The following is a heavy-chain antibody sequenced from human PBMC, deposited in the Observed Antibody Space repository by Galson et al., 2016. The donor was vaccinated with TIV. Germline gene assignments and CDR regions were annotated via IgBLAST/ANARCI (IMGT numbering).Heavy chain of an antibody. CDR3: ARGSLDL. CDR2: IGSTGFLA. V-gene: IGHV3-11*05. Sequence: SLRLSCAVSGFTFSDYYMVWVRQAPGKGLQWVSYIGSTGFLANYADSVKGRFTVSRDNAKDSVFLQMNSLRAEDTAVYYCARGSLDLWGQGTLVTVSS. CDR1: GFTFSDYY. J-gene: IGHJ5*02.